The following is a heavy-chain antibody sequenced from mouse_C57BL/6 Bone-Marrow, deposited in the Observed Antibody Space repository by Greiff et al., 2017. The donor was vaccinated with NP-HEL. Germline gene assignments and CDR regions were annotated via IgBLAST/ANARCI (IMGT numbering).Heavy chain of an antibody. J-gene: IGHJ2*01. CDR1: GYAFTNYL. CDR3: TIPFDY. Sequence: QVQLKESGAELVRPGTSVKVSCKASGYAFTNYLIEWVKQRPGQRLEWIGVINPGSGGTNYNEKFKGKATLTADKSSSTAYMQLSSLTSEDSAVYFCTIPFDYWGQGTTLTVSS. V-gene: IGHV1-54*01. CDR2: INPGSGGT.